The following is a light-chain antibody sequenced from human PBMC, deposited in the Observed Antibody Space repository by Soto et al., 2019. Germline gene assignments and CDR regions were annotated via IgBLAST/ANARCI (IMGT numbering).Light chain of an antibody. CDR2: DAS. J-gene: IGKJ2*01. CDR3: QQHNPYSPYT. V-gene: IGKV1-5*03. Sequence: DIQMTQSPSPLSASVGDRVTITCRASKSITNCLAWYQQKPGKAPKLLIFDASSLRSGVPSRFSGSGSGTEFTLTISSLQPEDFATYYCQQHNPYSPYTFGQGTKLEIK. CDR1: KSITNC.